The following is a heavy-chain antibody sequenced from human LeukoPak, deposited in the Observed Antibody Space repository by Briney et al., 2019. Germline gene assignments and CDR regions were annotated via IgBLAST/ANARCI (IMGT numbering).Heavy chain of an antibody. J-gene: IGHJ4*02. D-gene: IGHD2-15*01. CDR3: ARWMRAAFDY. CDR1: GFTFSSYN. Sequence: GGSLRLSCAASGFTFSSYNMNWVRQAPGKGLEWVSYISGSSYTIYYADSVKGRFTISRDNAKNSLYLQMNSLRAEDTAVYYCARWMRAAFDYWGQGTLVTVSS. CDR2: ISGSSYTI. V-gene: IGHV3-48*04.